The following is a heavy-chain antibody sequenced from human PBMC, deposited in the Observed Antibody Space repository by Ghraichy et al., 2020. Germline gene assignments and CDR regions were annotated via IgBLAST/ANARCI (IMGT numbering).Heavy chain of an antibody. CDR3: ASDRTIFGVVRVY. J-gene: IGHJ4*02. CDR1: GFTFSSYS. CDR2: ISSSSSYI. D-gene: IGHD3-3*01. Sequence: GGSLRLSCAASGFTFSSYSMNWVRQAPGKGLEWVSSISSSSSYIYYADSVKGRFTISRDNAKNSLYLQMNSLRAEDTAVYYCASDRTIFGVVRVYWGQGTLVTVSS. V-gene: IGHV3-21*01.